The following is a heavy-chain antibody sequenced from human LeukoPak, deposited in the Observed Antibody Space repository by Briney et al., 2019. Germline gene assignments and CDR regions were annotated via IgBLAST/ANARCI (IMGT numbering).Heavy chain of an antibody. CDR2: ISSSSSAK. CDR1: GFTFSSYN. J-gene: IGHJ6*03. D-gene: IGHD2-2*02. V-gene: IGHV3-48*04. Sequence: PGGSLRLSCAASGFTFSSYNLNWVRQAPGKGLEWVSFISSSSSAKYYADSVRGRFTISRDNAKNSLYLQMNSLRAEDTAVYYCASPPDIVVEPDAITDYYYMAVRGKGTTVTVPS. CDR3: ASPPDIVVEPDAITDYYYMAV.